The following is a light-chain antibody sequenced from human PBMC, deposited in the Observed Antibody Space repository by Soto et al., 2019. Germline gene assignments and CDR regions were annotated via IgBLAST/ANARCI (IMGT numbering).Light chain of an antibody. CDR1: QDISNH. CDR2: DAS. CDR3: QQYDYLPTST. V-gene: IGKV1-33*01. J-gene: IGKJ3*01. Sequence: DIQMTQSTSSLSASVGDRVTITCQASQDISNHLNWYQQKPGKAPKLLIYDASSLETGVPSSFSGSGSGTDFTFTITSLRPEDIATYDCQQYDYLPTSTFGPGTKVDIK.